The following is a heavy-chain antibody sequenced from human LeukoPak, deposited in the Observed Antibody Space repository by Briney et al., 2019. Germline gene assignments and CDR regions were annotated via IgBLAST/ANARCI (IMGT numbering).Heavy chain of an antibody. CDR1: VYTFPSYF. Sequence: VASAKVSCKASVYTFPSYFMHWVRQAPGQGLEWMGIINPTGGSTTYAQKFQGRVTMTRDTSTSTVYMELSSLRSDDTAVYYCARTAARRFDYWGQGTLVTVSS. D-gene: IGHD6-6*01. J-gene: IGHJ4*02. CDR2: INPTGGST. V-gene: IGHV1-46*01. CDR3: ARTAARRFDY.